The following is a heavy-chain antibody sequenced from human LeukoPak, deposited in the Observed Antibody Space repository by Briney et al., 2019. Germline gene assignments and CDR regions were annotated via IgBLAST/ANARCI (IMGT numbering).Heavy chain of an antibody. V-gene: IGHV4-4*07. D-gene: IGHD6-13*01. CDR1: DGSISGYY. J-gene: IGHJ4*02. CDR3: ARQIASAGTAGFDF. Sequence: SETLSLTCTVSDGSISGYYWSWVRQPAGKGLEWIGRIYSTGSTNYNPSLKSRVTMSVDTSKNQFSLRLRSVTAADTAVYYCARQIASAGTAGFDFWGQGALVTVSS. CDR2: IYSTGST.